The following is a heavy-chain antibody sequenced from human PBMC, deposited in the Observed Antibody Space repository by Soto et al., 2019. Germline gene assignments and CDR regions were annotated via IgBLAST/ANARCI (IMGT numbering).Heavy chain of an antibody. CDR2: INAGNGNT. V-gene: IGHV1-3*01. CDR3: ARAVVVVRNLDAFDI. D-gene: IGHD2-21*01. J-gene: IGHJ3*02. Sequence: ASVKVSCKASGYTFTSYAMHWVRQAPGQRLEWMGWINAGNGNTKYSQKFQGRVTITRDTSASTAYMELSRLRSDDTAVYYCARAVVVVRNLDAFDIWGQGTMVTVSS. CDR1: GYTFTSYA.